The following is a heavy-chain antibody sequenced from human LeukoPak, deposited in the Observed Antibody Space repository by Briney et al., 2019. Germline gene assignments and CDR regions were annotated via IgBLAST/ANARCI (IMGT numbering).Heavy chain of an antibody. CDR2: IIPIFGTA. CDR1: GGTFSSYA. Sequence: PSVKVSCKASGGTFSSYAISWVRQAPGPGLEWMGGIIPIFGTANYAQKFQGRVTITTDESTSTAYMELRSLRSDDTAVYYCARVSSGWFPIDYWGQGTLVTVS. CDR3: ARVSSGWFPIDY. D-gene: IGHD6-19*01. J-gene: IGHJ4*02. V-gene: IGHV1-69*05.